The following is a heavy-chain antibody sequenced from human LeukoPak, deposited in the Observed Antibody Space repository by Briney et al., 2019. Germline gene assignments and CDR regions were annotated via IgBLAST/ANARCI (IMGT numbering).Heavy chain of an antibody. CDR3: ARGYSGRLDETNWFDP. CDR1: GGTFSSYA. J-gene: IGHJ5*02. CDR2: IIPIFGIA. Sequence: AASVKVSCKASGGTFSSYAISWVRQAPGQGLEWMGRIIPIFGIANYAQKFQGRVTITADKSTSTAYMELSSLRSEDTAVCYCARGYSGRLDETNWFDPWGQGTLVTVSS. D-gene: IGHD5-12*01. V-gene: IGHV1-69*04.